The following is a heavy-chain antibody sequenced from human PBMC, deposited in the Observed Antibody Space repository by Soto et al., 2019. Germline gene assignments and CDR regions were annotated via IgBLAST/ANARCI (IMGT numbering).Heavy chain of an antibody. J-gene: IGHJ6*02. CDR3: ARDLWGYCGTDCYPRDV. Sequence: PSETLSLTCTVSGGSISGYYWSWIRQPPGKGLEWIGYMYNTGSTVYNPSYKSRVTISVDTSKNQFSLKLNSVTAADTAVYYCARDLWGYCGTDCYPRDVGGQGTTVTVSS. V-gene: IGHV4-59*01. D-gene: IGHD2-21*02. CDR2: MYNTGST. CDR1: GGSISGYY.